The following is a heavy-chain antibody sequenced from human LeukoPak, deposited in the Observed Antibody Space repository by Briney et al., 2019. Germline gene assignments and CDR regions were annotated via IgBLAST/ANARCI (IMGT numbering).Heavy chain of an antibody. J-gene: IGHJ3*02. CDR1: GFTFSGSA. CDR3: TRVYFWAGTTGGAFDI. D-gene: IGHD1-1*01. Sequence: GGPLTLSCAASGFTFSGSAMHWVRQASGKGLEWVGRIRSKANSYATAYAASVKGRFTISRDDSKNTAYLQMNSLKTEDTAVYYCTRVYFWAGTTGGAFDIWGQGTMVTVSS. V-gene: IGHV3-73*01. CDR2: IRSKANSYAT.